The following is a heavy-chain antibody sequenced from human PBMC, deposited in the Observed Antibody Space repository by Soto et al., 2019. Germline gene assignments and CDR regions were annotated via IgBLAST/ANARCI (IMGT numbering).Heavy chain of an antibody. CDR3: ARATKATTYGGY. CDR2: IAVNSGNT. V-gene: IGHV1-18*01. CDR1: GYTFSNYG. Sequence: QVHLVQSGAEVKNPGASVKVSCKASGYTFSNYGISWVRQAPGQGLEWMGWIAVNSGNTYSAQKVQGRLTMTTDTSTSTAYMELRSLESDDTAVYYCARATKATTYGGYWGQGALVTVPS. D-gene: IGHD4-17*01. J-gene: IGHJ4*02.